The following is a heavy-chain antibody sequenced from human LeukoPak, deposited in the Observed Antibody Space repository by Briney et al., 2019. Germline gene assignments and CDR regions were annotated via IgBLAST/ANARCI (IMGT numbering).Heavy chain of an antibody. V-gene: IGHV4-38-2*02. CDR1: GYSISSGYY. D-gene: IGHD2-2*01. J-gene: IGHJ4*02. CDR2: IYHRGSP. Sequence: PSETLSLTCTVSGYSISSGYYWGWIRQPPGKGLEWLENIYHRGSPYYNPSLKSRVTISPDTSKNQFSLKLTSVTAADTAVYYCARTYCSTTSCYVDSWGQGTLVTVSS. CDR3: ARTYCSTTSCYVDS.